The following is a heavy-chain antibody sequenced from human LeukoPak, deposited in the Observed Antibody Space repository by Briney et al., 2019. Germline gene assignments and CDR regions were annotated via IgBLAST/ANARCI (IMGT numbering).Heavy chain of an antibody. CDR2: INHSGST. Sequence: SETLSLTCAVYGGSFSGYYWSWIRHPPGKGLEWIGEINHSGSTDYNPSLKSRVTISVDTSKNQFSLKLSSVTAADTAVYYCARAAAAGGHYFDYWGQGTLVTVSS. V-gene: IGHV4-34*01. D-gene: IGHD6-13*01. J-gene: IGHJ4*02. CDR1: GGSFSGYY. CDR3: ARAAAAGGHYFDY.